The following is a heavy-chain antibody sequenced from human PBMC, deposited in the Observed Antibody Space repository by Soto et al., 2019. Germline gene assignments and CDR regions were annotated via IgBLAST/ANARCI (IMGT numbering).Heavy chain of an antibody. CDR3: AREGDYALQAFDI. Sequence: QVQLQQWGAGLLKPSETLSLTCAVYGGSFSGYYWSWIRQPPGKGLEWIGEINHSGSTNYNPSLKCRVTISVDTSKNQFSLKLSSGTAADTAVYYCAREGDYALQAFDIWGQGTMVTVSS. J-gene: IGHJ3*02. D-gene: IGHD4-17*01. V-gene: IGHV4-34*01. CDR2: INHSGST. CDR1: GGSFSGYY.